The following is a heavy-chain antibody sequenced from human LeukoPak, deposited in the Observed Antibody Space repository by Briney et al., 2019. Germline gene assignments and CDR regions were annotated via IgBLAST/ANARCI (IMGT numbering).Heavy chain of an antibody. Sequence: PSETLSLTCAVYGVSFSGYYWSWIRQHPGKGLEWIGYIYYSGSTYYNPSLKSRVTISVDTSKNQFSLKLSSVTAADTAVYYCARASSYGSGSYYWGYYYYYGMDVWGQGTTVTVSS. J-gene: IGHJ6*02. V-gene: IGHV4-31*11. CDR2: IYYSGST. CDR3: ARASSYGSGSYYWGYYYYYGMDV. CDR1: GVSFSGYY. D-gene: IGHD3-10*01.